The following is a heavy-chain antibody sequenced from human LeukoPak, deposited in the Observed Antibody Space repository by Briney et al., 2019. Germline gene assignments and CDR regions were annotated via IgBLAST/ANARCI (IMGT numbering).Heavy chain of an antibody. CDR3: ARRITIFGVVITRGWYFDL. CDR1: GYTFTSYY. J-gene: IGHJ2*01. D-gene: IGHD3-3*01. Sequence: ASVKVSCKASGYTFTSYYMHWVRQAPGQGLEWMGIINPSGGSTSYAQKFQGRVTMTRDTSTSTVYMELSSLRSEDTAVYYCARRITIFGVVITRGWYFDLWGRGTLVTVSS. V-gene: IGHV1-46*01. CDR2: INPSGGST.